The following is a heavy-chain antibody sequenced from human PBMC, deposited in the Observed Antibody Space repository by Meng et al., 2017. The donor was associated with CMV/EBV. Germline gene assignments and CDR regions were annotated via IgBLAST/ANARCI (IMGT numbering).Heavy chain of an antibody. D-gene: IGHD6-13*01. J-gene: IGHJ4*02. V-gene: IGHV1-46*01. CDR1: GYTFTSYY. Sequence: VELLRSGDEVRRPGAAVKVSSQASGYTFTSYYMHWVRQAPGQGLEWMGIINPSGGSTSYAQKIQGRVTMTRDTSTSTVYMELSSLRSEDTAVYYCALAEYSSSLFDYWGQGTLVTVSS. CDR2: INPSGGST. CDR3: ALAEYSSSLFDY.